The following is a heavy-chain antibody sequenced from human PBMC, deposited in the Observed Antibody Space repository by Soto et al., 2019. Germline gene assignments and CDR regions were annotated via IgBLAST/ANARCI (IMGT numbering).Heavy chain of an antibody. Sequence: SETLSLTCAVYGGSFSGYYWSWIRQPPGKGLEWIGEINQSGSPNYNPSLKSRVTISVDTSKNQFSLQVNSVTAADTAIYYCAGRVVPAAIGYWGQGALVTVSS. CDR3: AGRVVPAAIGY. D-gene: IGHD2-2*01. CDR1: GGSFSGYY. V-gene: IGHV4-34*01. CDR2: INQSGSP. J-gene: IGHJ4*02.